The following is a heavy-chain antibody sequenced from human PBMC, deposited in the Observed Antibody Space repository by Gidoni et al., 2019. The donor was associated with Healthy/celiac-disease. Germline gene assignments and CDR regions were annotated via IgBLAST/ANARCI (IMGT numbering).Heavy chain of an antibody. CDR3: ARDAVQLWLGDYFDY. D-gene: IGHD5-18*01. Sequence: QVQLVASGGGVVQPGRSLRLACAASGFTFRSYAMHWVRQAPGKGLEWVAVISYDGSNKYYADSVKGRFTISRDNSKNTLYLQMNSLRAEDTAVYYCARDAVQLWLGDYFDYWGQGTLVTVSS. V-gene: IGHV3-30-3*01. J-gene: IGHJ4*02. CDR1: GFTFRSYA. CDR2: ISYDGSNK.